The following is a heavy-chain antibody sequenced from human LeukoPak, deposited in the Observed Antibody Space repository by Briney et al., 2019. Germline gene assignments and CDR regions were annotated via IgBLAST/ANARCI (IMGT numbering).Heavy chain of an antibody. Sequence: GGSLRLXCAASGFTFSHAWMTWVRQAPGKGLEWVGHIKSNGDGGTTDYAAPVKGRFTISRDDSKTTVHLQMNSLKTEDTAIYYCSGLGWGWGQGTLVTVSS. V-gene: IGHV3-15*01. CDR1: GFTFSHAW. CDR3: SGLGWG. D-gene: IGHD1-26*01. CDR2: IKSNGDGGTT. J-gene: IGHJ4*02.